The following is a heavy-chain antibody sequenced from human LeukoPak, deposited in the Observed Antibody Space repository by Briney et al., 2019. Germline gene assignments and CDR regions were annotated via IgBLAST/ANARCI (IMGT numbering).Heavy chain of an antibody. V-gene: IGHV4-59*08. CDR2: IYHSGST. CDR3: ARHIYDSSGYPFYY. Sequence: SETLSLTCTVSRASITTYHCSWIRQPPGKGLEWIGYIYHSGSTKYNPSLKSRVTISVDTSKNQFSLWRCSVTAADTAVYYCARHIYDSSGYPFYYWGQGTLVTVSS. D-gene: IGHD3-22*01. J-gene: IGHJ4*02. CDR1: RASITTYH.